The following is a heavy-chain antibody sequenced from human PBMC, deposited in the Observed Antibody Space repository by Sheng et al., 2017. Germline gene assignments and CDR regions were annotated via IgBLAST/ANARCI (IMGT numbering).Heavy chain of an antibody. CDR3: ARGGTWRTKHVGPTP. CDR2: INPSGPST. D-gene: IGHD1-1*01. CDR1: GYNFINHY. Sequence: QVQLVQSGAEMKKPGASVKVSCKASGYNFINHYMDWVRQAPGQGLEWMGMINPSGPSTTSAQKFQDRITMTRDTSTSTVYMELSSLTSDDTAVYYCARGGTWRTKHVGPTPWGHG. J-gene: IGHJ3*01. V-gene: IGHV1-46*01.